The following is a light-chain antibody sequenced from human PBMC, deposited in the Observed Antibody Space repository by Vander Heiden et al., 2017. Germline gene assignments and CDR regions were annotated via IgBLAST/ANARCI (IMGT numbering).Light chain of an antibody. CDR2: TAS. CDR3: QQYYSFPLT. Sequence: ALRVTQSPSSLSASTGDRVTITCRASQDISNYIAWYQQKAGKAPKLLISTASTLERGVPSRFSGSGSGTEFTLSISCLQSEDFATYYCQQYYSFPLTFGPGTKVDIK. V-gene: IGKV1-8*01. CDR1: QDISNY. J-gene: IGKJ3*01.